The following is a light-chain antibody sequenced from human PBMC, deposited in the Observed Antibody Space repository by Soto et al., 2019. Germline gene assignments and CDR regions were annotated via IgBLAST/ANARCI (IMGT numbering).Light chain of an antibody. J-gene: IGKJ5*01. CDR3: QQYGSSPPIT. Sequence: EIVLTQSPGTLSLSPGERATLSCRASRSVSSSYLAWYQQKPGQAPRLLIYGASGRAPGIPDRFSGSGSGTDFTLTISRLEPEDFAVYYCQQYGSSPPITFGQVTRLEI. V-gene: IGKV3-20*01. CDR2: GAS. CDR1: RSVSSSY.